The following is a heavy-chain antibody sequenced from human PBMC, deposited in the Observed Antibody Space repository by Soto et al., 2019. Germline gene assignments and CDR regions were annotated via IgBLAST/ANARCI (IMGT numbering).Heavy chain of an antibody. CDR3: ARGIAGSVYGMDV. Sequence: EVQLVESGGGLVQPGGSLRLSCAASGFTFSSYAMHWVRQAPGKGLEYVSAISSNGGSTYYANSVKGRFTISRDNSKNTLYRQMGSLRAEDMAVYYCARGIAGSVYGMDVWGQGTTVTVSS. J-gene: IGHJ6*02. CDR1: GFTFSSYA. CDR2: ISSNGGST. V-gene: IGHV3-64*01. D-gene: IGHD2-15*01.